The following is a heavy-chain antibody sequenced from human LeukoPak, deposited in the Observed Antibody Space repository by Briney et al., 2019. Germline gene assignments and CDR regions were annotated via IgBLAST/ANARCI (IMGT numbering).Heavy chain of an antibody. J-gene: IGHJ6*02. CDR1: GFTFSNYD. CDR3: ARQQQTESENYYYYCGMDV. CDR2: IGTAADT. D-gene: IGHD6-13*01. V-gene: IGHV3-13*01. Sequence: PGGSLRLSCAASGFTFSNYDMHWVRQAAGKGLEWVSGIGTAADTYYAGSVKGRFTISRQNARNSLYLQMNSLKASDTAMYYCARQQQTESENYYYYCGMDVWGQGTTVTVSS.